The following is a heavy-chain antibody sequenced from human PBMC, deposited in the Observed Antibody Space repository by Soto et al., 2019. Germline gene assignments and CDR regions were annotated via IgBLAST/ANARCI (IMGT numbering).Heavy chain of an antibody. V-gene: IGHV1-69*01. CDR1: GGTFSSFT. CDR3: AKDRRADWESYYYYAMDV. D-gene: IGHD1-26*01. Sequence: QVQLAQSGAEVKKPGSSVKVSCKASGGTFSSFTISWVRQAPGQGLEWMGGIIPIYGTANYAQKFQGRVTITADASTRTAYMELSSLRSEDTAVYYCAKDRRADWESYYYYAMDVWGQGTTVTVSS. J-gene: IGHJ6*02. CDR2: IIPIYGTA.